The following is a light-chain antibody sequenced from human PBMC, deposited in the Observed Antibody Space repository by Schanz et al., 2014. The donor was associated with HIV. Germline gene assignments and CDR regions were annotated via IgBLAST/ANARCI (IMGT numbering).Light chain of an antibody. CDR1: QSVSTM. V-gene: IGKV3-15*01. J-gene: IGKJ1*01. Sequence: PGQRATLSCRASQSVSTMLAWYQQRPGQAPRLLIYSASTRATGIPSRFSGSGSGTEFTLTISSLQSEDFAVYYCQQYNTWPRTFGQGTKVEIK. CDR2: SAS. CDR3: QQYNTWPRT.